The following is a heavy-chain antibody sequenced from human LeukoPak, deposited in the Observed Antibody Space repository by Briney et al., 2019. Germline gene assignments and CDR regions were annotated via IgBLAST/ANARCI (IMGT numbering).Heavy chain of an antibody. Sequence: GGSLRLSCAASGFTFSSYAMSWVRQAPGKGLEWVSAISGSGGSTYYADSVKGRFTISRDNSKNTLYLQMNSLRAEDTAVYYCAKNPHYYDSSGYYYEYFQHWGQGTLVTVSS. D-gene: IGHD3-22*01. CDR1: GFTFSSYA. J-gene: IGHJ1*01. CDR2: ISGSGGST. CDR3: AKNPHYYDSSGYYYEYFQH. V-gene: IGHV3-23*01.